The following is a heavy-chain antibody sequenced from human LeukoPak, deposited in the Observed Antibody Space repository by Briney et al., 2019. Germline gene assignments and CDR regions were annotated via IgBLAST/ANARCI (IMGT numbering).Heavy chain of an antibody. V-gene: IGHV3-49*03. D-gene: IGHD2-15*01. CDR1: GFTFGDYA. CDR2: IRSKAYGGTT. J-gene: IGHJ4*02. Sequence: GGSLRLSCTASGFTFGDYAMSWFRQAPGKGLEWVGFIRSKAYGGTTEYAASVKGRFTIPRDDSKSIAYLQMNSLKTEDTAVYYCTRASRGVVVVAATAYWGQGTLVTVSS. CDR3: TRASRGVVVVAATAY.